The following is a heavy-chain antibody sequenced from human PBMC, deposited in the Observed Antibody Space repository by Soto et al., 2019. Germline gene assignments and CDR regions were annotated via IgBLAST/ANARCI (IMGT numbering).Heavy chain of an antibody. Sequence: EVQLVESGGGLVQPGGSTRLSCAASGFTFSIYRMHWVRQAPGKGLEWVSYISSDSSNIAYADSVKGRFTISRDNAKNSLYLQMNSLRAADTAVYYCATYYGSGSYFPDHYYYGMDVWGQGTTVTVSS. CDR3: ATYYGSGSYFPDHYYYGMDV. CDR1: GFTFSIYR. CDR2: ISSDSSNI. J-gene: IGHJ6*02. V-gene: IGHV3-48*01. D-gene: IGHD3-10*01.